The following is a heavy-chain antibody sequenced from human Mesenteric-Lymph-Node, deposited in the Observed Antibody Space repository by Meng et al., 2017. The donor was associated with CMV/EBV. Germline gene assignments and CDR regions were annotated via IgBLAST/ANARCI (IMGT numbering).Heavy chain of an antibody. Sequence: GESLKISCAASGFTFSSYAMSWVRQAPGKGLEWVSVIYSGGSSTYYADSVKGRFTISRDNSKNTLYLQMNSLRAEDTAVYYCAKVVSYGSGSPFDPWGQGTLVTVSS. CDR3: AKVVSYGSGSPFDP. V-gene: IGHV3-23*03. CDR2: IYSGGSST. D-gene: IGHD3-10*01. J-gene: IGHJ5*02. CDR1: GFTFSSYA.